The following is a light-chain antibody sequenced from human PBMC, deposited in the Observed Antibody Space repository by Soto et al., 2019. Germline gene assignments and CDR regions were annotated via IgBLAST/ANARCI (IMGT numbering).Light chain of an antibody. CDR3: SAYAGSSTL. V-gene: IGLV2-8*01. Sequence: QSVLTQPPSASGSPGQSVTISCTGTSSDVGGYNYVSWYQQHPGKAPQLMIYEVSKRPSGVPDRFSGSKSGNTASLTVSGLQAEDEADYYCSAYAGSSTLFGGGTQLTVL. CDR2: EVS. CDR1: SSDVGGYNY. J-gene: IGLJ2*01.